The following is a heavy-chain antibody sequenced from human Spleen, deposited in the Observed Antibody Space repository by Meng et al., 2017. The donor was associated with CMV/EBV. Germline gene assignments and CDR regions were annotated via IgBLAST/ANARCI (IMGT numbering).Heavy chain of an antibody. D-gene: IGHD3-3*01. Sequence: SETLSLTCAVYGGSFSGYYWSWIRQPPGKGLEWIGEINHSGSTNYNLSLKSRVTISVDTSKNQFSLKLSSVTAADTAVYYCARVRLRFLEWLSRVDYFDYWGQGTLVTVSS. CDR2: INHSGST. J-gene: IGHJ4*02. CDR1: GGSFSGYY. V-gene: IGHV4-34*01. CDR3: ARVRLRFLEWLSRVDYFDY.